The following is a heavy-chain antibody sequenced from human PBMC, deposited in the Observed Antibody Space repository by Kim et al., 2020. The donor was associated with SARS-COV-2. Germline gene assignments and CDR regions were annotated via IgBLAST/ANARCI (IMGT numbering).Heavy chain of an antibody. CDR1: GFTFSSYW. CDR2: IKQDGSEK. D-gene: IGHD3-3*01. J-gene: IGHJ4*02. Sequence: GGSLRLSCAASGFTFSSYWMSWVRQAPGKGLEWVANIKQDGSEKYYVDSVKGRFIISRDNAKNSLYLQMNSLRAEDTAVYYCAREGYSALRFLEWMRPNYFDYWGQGTLVTVSS. V-gene: IGHV3-7*01. CDR3: AREGYSALRFLEWMRPNYFDY.